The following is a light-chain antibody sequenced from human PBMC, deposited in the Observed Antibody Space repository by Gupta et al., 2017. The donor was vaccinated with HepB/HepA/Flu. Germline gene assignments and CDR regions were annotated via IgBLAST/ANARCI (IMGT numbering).Light chain of an antibody. CDR3: QHKDSFPYT. V-gene: IGKV1-39*01. J-gene: IGKJ2*01. CDR1: QSISIY. CDR2: TTS. Sequence: DIQMTQSPSSLSASVGDRVTITCRASQSISIYLNWYQQKPGKAPNLLIYTTSGVKSGVPSRFSGTGSGTDFTLTISRRQPEDFANYYCQHKDSFPYTFGQGTKLEIK.